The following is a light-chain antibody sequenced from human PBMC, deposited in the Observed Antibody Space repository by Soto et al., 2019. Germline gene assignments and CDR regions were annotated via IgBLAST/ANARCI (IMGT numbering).Light chain of an antibody. CDR3: QQYNNWPPIT. CDR2: GAS. J-gene: IGKJ5*01. CDR1: QSVSSK. V-gene: IGKV3D-15*01. Sequence: EIVLTQSPATLSLSRGERATLXXWASQSVSSKLAWYQQKPGQAPRLLXYGASTRATGIPARFSGSGSGTEFTLTISSLQSEDFAVYYCQQYNNWPPITFGQGTRLEIK.